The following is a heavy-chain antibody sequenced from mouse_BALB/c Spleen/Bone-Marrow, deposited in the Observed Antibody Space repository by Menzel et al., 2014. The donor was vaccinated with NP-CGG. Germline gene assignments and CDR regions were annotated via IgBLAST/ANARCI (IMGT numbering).Heavy chain of an antibody. CDR2: INPSSGYT. D-gene: IGHD1-1*01. CDR1: GYTFTSYT. V-gene: IGHV1-4*01. Sequence: VQLQQSGAELARPGASVKMSCKASGYTFTSYTMHWVKQRPGQGLEWIGYINPSSGYTNYNQRFKDKATLTADKSSSTAYMQLSSLTSEDSAVYYCARESLYGSNYYWGQGTTLTVSS. CDR3: ARESLYGSNYY. J-gene: IGHJ2*01.